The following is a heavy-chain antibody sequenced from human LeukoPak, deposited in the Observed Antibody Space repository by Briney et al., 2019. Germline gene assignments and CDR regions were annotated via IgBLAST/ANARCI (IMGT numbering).Heavy chain of an antibody. CDR1: GGSISSNSHY. V-gene: IGHV4-39*06. D-gene: IGHD3-9*01. J-gene: IGHJ4*02. CDR2: IYYSGTT. CDR3: ARAGYDILTGLTYFDY. Sequence: SETLSLTCTVSGGSISSNSHYWGWIRQPPGKGLEWIGSIYYSGTTYYNPSLKSRVTISVDTTKNQFPLKLTSVTAADTAVYYCARAGYDILTGLTYFDYWGQGTLVPVSS.